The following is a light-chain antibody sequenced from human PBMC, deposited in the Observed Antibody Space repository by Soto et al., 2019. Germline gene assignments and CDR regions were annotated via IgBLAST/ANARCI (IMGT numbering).Light chain of an antibody. CDR2: GAS. CDR1: QGVSRK. J-gene: IGKJ4*01. V-gene: IGKV3-15*01. CDR3: QQYHTWPSP. Sequence: DIVMTQSPATLSVAPGERVTFSCRASQGVSRKLAWYQHKPGQAPRLLISGASTGATGTPARFSGSGSGTEFTLTISSLQSEGCALYYCQQYHTWPSPVGGGTKLDIK.